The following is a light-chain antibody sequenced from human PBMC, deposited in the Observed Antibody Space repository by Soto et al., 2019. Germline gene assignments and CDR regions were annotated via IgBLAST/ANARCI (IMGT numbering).Light chain of an antibody. Sequence: EIVMRQSPVTLSVSPGERATLSCRASQSVSSNLAWYQQNPGQAPRLLISGASTRATGIPARFSGSGSGTEFTLTISSLQSEDFAVYYCQHYKDWPYTFGQGTKLEIK. CDR2: GAS. CDR1: QSVSSN. V-gene: IGKV3D-15*01. J-gene: IGKJ2*01. CDR3: QHYKDWPYT.